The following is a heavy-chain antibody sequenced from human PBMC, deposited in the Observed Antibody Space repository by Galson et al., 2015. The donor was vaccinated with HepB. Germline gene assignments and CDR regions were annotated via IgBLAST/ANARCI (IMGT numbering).Heavy chain of an antibody. J-gene: IGHJ4*02. D-gene: IGHD3-22*01. Sequence: SLRLSCAASGFTFSNYAMSWVRQAPGKGLEWVSRMSSNGHDTNYAHYVKGRLTITRNNSINTLYIQMNSLTAEDTAIYFCARRPGDYDNNASPTHSWGQGTLVAVSS. CDR3: ARRPGDYDNNASPTHS. CDR1: GFTFSNYA. CDR2: MSSNGHDT. V-gene: IGHV3-23*01.